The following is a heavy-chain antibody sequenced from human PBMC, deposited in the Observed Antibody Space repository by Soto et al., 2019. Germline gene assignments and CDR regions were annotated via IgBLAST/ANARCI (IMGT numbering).Heavy chain of an antibody. Sequence: HPGGSLRLSCAASGFTFSSYGMHWVRQAPGKGLEWVAVISYDGSNKYYADSVKGRFTISRDNSKNTLYLQMNSLRAEDTAVYYCAKDLKWELLMAFDIWGQGTMVTVSS. J-gene: IGHJ3*02. D-gene: IGHD1-26*01. CDR1: GFTFSSYG. V-gene: IGHV3-30*18. CDR2: ISYDGSNK. CDR3: AKDLKWELLMAFDI.